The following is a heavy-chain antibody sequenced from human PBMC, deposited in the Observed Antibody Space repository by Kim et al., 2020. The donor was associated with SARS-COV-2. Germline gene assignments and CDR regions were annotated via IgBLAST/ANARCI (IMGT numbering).Heavy chain of an antibody. CDR1: GFTFSSYS. Sequence: GGSLRLSCAASGFTFSSYSMNWVRQAPGKGLEWVSSISSSSSYIYYADSVKGRFTISRDNAKNSLYLQMNSLRAEDTAVYYCARSPSRADGSGSYWCAKYWGQGTLVTVSS. V-gene: IGHV3-21*01. J-gene: IGHJ4*02. CDR2: ISSSSSYI. CDR3: ARSPSRADGSGSYWCAKY. D-gene: IGHD3-10*01.